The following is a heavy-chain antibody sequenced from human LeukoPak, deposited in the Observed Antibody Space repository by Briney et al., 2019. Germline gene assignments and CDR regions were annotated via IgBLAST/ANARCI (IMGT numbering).Heavy chain of an antibody. CDR1: GFTFSNYG. CDR2: IVGSGVNT. D-gene: IGHD5-18*01. J-gene: IGHJ4*02. V-gene: IGHV3-23*01. Sequence: GGSLRLSCVASGFTFSNYGMNWVRQAPGKGLEWVSGIVGSGVNTYYADSVKGRFTISRNNSNNTQYLHMNGLRVEETAIYYCARDERWIQFNYWGQGTLVTVSS. CDR3: ARDERWIQFNY.